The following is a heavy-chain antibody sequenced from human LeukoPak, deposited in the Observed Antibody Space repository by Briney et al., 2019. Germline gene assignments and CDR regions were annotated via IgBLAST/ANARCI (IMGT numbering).Heavy chain of an antibody. J-gene: IGHJ4*02. CDR1: GGSISSHY. CDR2: IYYSGST. V-gene: IGHV4-59*11. CDR3: ARGRWVGDY. Sequence: SETLSLTCTVSGGSISSHYWSWIRQPPGKGLGWIGYIYYSGSTNYNPSLKSRVTISVDTSKNQFSLKLSSVTAADTAVYYCARGRWVGDYWGQGTLVTVSS. D-gene: IGHD1-26*01.